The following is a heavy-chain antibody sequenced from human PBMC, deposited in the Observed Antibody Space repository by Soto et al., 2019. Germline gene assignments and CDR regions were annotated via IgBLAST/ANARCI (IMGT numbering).Heavy chain of an antibody. J-gene: IGHJ6*02. CDR3: FRENYFSYHGMDV. CDR2: IRSKANSYAT. CDR1: GFAFSGST. V-gene: IGHV3-73*01. Sequence: GVSLRLSCAGSGFAFSGSTIHRVRQASGKGLEWVGRIRSKANSYATAYSASVKGRFIISRDDSKTTAYLQMSSLKIEDTAVYYCFRENYFSYHGMDVWCQGTTVPVSS.